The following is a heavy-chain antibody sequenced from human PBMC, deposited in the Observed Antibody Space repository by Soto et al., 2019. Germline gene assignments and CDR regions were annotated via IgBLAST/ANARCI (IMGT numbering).Heavy chain of an antibody. CDR1: GFTFTSYT. CDR3: ARARVYATVPLDF. D-gene: IGHD6-13*01. CDR2: ISSSSDYI. Sequence: PGGSLRLSCAASGFTFTSYTMNWVRQAPGKGLEWVSSISSSSDYIYYADSMKGRVTISRDNAKNSLFLDMNSLTDEDTAVYYYARARVYATVPLDFWGQGTLVTVSS. V-gene: IGHV3-21*06. J-gene: IGHJ4*02.